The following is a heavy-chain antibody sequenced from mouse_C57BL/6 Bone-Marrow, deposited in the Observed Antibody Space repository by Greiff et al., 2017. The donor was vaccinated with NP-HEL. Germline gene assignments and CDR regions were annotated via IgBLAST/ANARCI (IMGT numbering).Heavy chain of an antibody. D-gene: IGHD1-1*01. CDR1: GYTFTDYE. CDR2: IDPETGGT. CDR3: TREGDYYYYGH. Sequence: VQRVESGAELVRPGASVTLSCKASGYTFTDYEMHWVKQTPVHGLEWIGAIDPETGGTAYNQKFKGKAILTADKSSSTAYMELRSLTSEDSAVYYCTREGDYYYYGHWGQGTTLTVSS. V-gene: IGHV1-15*01. J-gene: IGHJ2*01.